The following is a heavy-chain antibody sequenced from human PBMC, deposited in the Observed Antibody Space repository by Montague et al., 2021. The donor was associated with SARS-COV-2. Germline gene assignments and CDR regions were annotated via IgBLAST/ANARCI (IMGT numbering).Heavy chain of an antibody. Sequence: SLRLSCAASGFTFSSYCMNWVRQAPGKGLEWVSSISSSSSYIYYADSVKGRFTISRDNAKNSLYLQMNSLRAEDTAVYYCASGNRNYYYGMDVWGQGTTVTVSS. CDR1: GFTFSSYC. CDR2: ISSSSSYI. V-gene: IGHV3-21*01. J-gene: IGHJ6*02. D-gene: IGHD3-10*01. CDR3: ASGNRNYYYGMDV.